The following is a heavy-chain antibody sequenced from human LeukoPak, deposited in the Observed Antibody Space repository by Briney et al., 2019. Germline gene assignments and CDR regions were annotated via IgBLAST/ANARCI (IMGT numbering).Heavy chain of an antibody. CDR1: GFTFSNYG. CDR2: ISYDGGAE. D-gene: IGHD6-13*01. CDR3: ARGGIAAAGPTNFDY. Sequence: GSLRLSCAASGFTFSNYGMHWVRQAPGKGLEWVAVISYDGGAEYFADSVKGRFTISRDNSRNTLYLQMDSLRLEDTAVYYCARGGIAAAGPTNFDYWGQGTLVTVSS. J-gene: IGHJ4*02. V-gene: IGHV3-30*03.